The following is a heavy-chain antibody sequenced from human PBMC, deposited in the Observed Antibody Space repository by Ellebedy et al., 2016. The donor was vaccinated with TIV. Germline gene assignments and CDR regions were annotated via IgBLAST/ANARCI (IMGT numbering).Heavy chain of an antibody. CDR1: GASISSSHF. J-gene: IGHJ6*02. Sequence: MPSETLSLTCTVSGASISSSHFWGWVRQSPGKGLEWIGETFHAVTLPDKINPTFKSRVAMSVDTSRNEFSLKVTSVTAADTARYYCVRHAVVGTGFRRAKSFAFDVWGQGTTVIVSS. V-gene: IGHV4/OR15-8*01. D-gene: IGHD1/OR15-1a*01. CDR3: VRHAVVGTGFRRAKSFAFDV. CDR2: TFHAVTLPD.